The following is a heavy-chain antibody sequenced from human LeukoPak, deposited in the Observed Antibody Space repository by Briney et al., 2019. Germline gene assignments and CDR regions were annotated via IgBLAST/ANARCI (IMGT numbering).Heavy chain of an antibody. CDR3: ASAGTGLVAGDY. Sequence: GGSLRLSCAASGFTFSSYAMSWVRQAPGKGLEWVSAISGSGGSTYYADSVKGRFTISRDNSKNTLYLQMNSLRAEDTAVYYCASAGTGLVAGDYWGQGTLVTVSS. CDR1: GFTFSSYA. J-gene: IGHJ4*02. CDR2: ISGSGGST. V-gene: IGHV3-23*01. D-gene: IGHD6-19*01.